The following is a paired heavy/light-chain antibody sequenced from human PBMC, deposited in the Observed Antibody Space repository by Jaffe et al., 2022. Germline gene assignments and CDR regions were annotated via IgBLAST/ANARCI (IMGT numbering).Heavy chain of an antibody. V-gene: IGHV3-74*03. J-gene: IGHJ6*04. Sequence: EVQLVESGGGLVQPGGSLRLSCAASGFTFNKYWMHWVRQDPGKGLVWVSRISNEGHTTTYADSVKGRFTVSRDNAKNTLYLQMDSLRAEDTAVYYCAKDTGHSKAWSHCVDVWGKGTAVIVSA. CDR2: ISNEGHTT. CDR1: GFTFNKYW. CDR3: AKDTGHSKAWSHCVDV. D-gene: IGHD2-15*01.
Light chain of an antibody. CDR2: DSS. Sequence: EVLLTQSPGTLSLSPGESATLSCRADQIIANYVGWYQQRPGQTPSLLIYDSSTRATGTPPRFSGSGYGTDFTLTITSLEPEDFAIYYCLQYRHWPLTLGGGTRVEIK. CDR1: QIIANY. CDR3: LQYRHWPLT. V-gene: IGKV3-11*01. J-gene: IGKJ4*01.